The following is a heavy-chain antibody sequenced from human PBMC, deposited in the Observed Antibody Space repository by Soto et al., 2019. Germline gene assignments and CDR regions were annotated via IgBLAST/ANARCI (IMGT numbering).Heavy chain of an antibody. CDR2: IYYSGST. V-gene: IGHV4-59*01. Sequence: SETLSLTCAVSGGSISSYYWSWIRQPPGKGLEWIGYIYYSGSTNYNPSLKSRVTISVDTSKNQFSLKLSSVTAADTAVYYCATLYCSSTSCYPYYFDYWGQGTLVTVA. D-gene: IGHD2-2*01. CDR3: ATLYCSSTSCYPYYFDY. J-gene: IGHJ4*02. CDR1: GGSISSYY.